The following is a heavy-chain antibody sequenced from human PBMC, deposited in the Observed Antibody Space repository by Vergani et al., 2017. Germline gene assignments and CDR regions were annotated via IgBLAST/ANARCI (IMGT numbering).Heavy chain of an antibody. Sequence: EVQLVVSGGGLIHPGGSLRLSCEGSGFSFSGYWMHWVRQSPEKGLVWVSRIKSDGSITNYADSVKGRFTISRDNAKNTLYLEMNSLRGDDTAIYYCANEGSANRIRGWLDHWGQGALVTVSS. J-gene: IGHJ4*02. CDR2: IKSDGSIT. CDR3: ANEGSANRIRGWLDH. V-gene: IGHV3-74*01. CDR1: GFSFSGYW. D-gene: IGHD3-10*01.